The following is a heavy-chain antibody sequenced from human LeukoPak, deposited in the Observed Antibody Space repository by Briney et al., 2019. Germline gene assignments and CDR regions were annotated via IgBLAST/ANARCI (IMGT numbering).Heavy chain of an antibody. D-gene: IGHD2/OR15-2a*01. Sequence: SQTLSLTCTVSGSSISSGDYYWSWIRQPSGKGLEWIGYIYYSGSTYYNPSLKSRVTISVDTSKNQFSLKLSSVTAADTAVYYCARERGHDYLNPFDIWGQGTMVTVSS. CDR1: GSSISSGDYY. CDR3: ARERGHDYLNPFDI. CDR2: IYYSGST. V-gene: IGHV4-30-4*08. J-gene: IGHJ3*02.